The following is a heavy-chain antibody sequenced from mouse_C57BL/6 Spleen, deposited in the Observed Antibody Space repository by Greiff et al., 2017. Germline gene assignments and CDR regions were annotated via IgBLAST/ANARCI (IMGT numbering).Heavy chain of an antibody. Sequence: VQLQQSGAELVRPGASVTLSCKASGYTFTDYEMHWVKQTPVHGLEWIGAIDPETGGTAYNQKFKGKAILTADKSSSTAYMELRSLTSEDSAVYYCTRGGLTLSDYWRQGTTLTVYS. D-gene: IGHD2-4*01. CDR1: GYTFTDYE. V-gene: IGHV1-15*01. CDR3: TRGGLTLSDY. J-gene: IGHJ2*01. CDR2: IDPETGGT.